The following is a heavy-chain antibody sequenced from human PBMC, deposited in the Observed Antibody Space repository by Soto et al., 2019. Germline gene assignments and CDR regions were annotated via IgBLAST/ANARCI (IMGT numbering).Heavy chain of an antibody. Sequence: GASVKVSCKASGYTFTGYYMHWVRQAPGQGLEWMGWINPNSGGTNYAQKFQGWVTMTRDTSISTVYMELSRLRSDDTAVYYCARDFSGYFSCWTNYDYYEMYTLCQGTTVPVS. J-gene: IGHJ6*02. V-gene: IGHV1-2*04. CDR1: GYTFTGYY. CDR3: ARDFSGYFSCWTNYDYYEMYT. D-gene: IGHD6-13*01. CDR2: INPNSGGT.